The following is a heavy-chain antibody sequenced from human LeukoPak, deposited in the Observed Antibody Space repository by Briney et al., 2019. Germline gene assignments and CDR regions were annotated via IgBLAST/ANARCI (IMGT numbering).Heavy chain of an antibody. CDR2: IWYDGSNK. Sequence: PGGSLRLSCAASGFTFSSFGMHWVRQAPGKGLEWVAVIWYDGSNKYYADSVKGRFTISRDNSKNTLYLQMSSLRAEDTAVYFCARGALAGIPVAANYWGQGTLVTVSS. J-gene: IGHJ4*02. CDR3: ARGALAGIPVAANY. D-gene: IGHD6-19*01. CDR1: GFTFSSFG. V-gene: IGHV3-33*01.